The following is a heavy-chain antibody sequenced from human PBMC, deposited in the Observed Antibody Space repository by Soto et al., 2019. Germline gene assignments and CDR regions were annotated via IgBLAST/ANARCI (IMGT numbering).Heavy chain of an antibody. CDR2: INANSGNT. V-gene: IGHV1-8*02. CDR3: ARQGYYYYYMDV. Sequence: VASVKVSCKASGYTFTSYAMHWVRQAPGQGLEWMGWINANSGNTKYSQKFQGRVTMTRNTSISTAYMELSSLRSEDTAVYYCARQGYYYYYMDVWGKGTTVTVSS. CDR1: GYTFTSYA. J-gene: IGHJ6*03.